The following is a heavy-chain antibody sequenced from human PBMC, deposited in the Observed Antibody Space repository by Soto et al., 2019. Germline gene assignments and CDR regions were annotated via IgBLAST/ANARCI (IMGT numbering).Heavy chain of an antibody. J-gene: IGHJ4*02. CDR1: DGSVSSGTYF. V-gene: IGHV4-61*01. D-gene: IGHD6-13*01. CDR2: ISYSGRT. CDR3: AGGAAADYFDY. Sequence: QVQLQESGPGLVKPSETLSLTCTVSDGSVSSGTYFWSWIRQPPGKGLEWIGYISYSGRTNQNPSLKSRVTMSVDTSKNRFSLRLTSVTAADTAVYYCAGGAAADYFDYWGQGTLVTVSS.